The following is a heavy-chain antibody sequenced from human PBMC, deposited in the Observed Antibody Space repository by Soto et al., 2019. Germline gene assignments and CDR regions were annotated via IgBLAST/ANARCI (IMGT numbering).Heavy chain of an antibody. CDR1: GGSISSYY. J-gene: IGHJ6*02. Sequence: SETLSLTCTVSGGSISSYYWSWIRQPPGKGLEWIGYIYYSGSTNYNPSLKSRVTISVDTSKNQFSLKLSSVTAADTAVYYCARENYSDYYYGMDVWGQGTTVTVS. CDR3: ARENYSDYYYGMDV. V-gene: IGHV4-59*01. D-gene: IGHD4-4*01. CDR2: IYYSGST.